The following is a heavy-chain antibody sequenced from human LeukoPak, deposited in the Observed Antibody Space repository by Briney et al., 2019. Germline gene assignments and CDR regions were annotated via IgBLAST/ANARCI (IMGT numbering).Heavy chain of an antibody. Sequence: GGSLRLSCEGSGFTFSTSWMHWVRQAPGKGLVWVSRIDSDGSRITYADSVKGRFTISRDNAKNTVYLQMNSLRAEDTAVYYCASGGPSGGFDYWGQGTLVTVSS. CDR2: IDSDGSRI. CDR3: ASGGPSGGFDY. J-gene: IGHJ4*02. D-gene: IGHD2-15*01. V-gene: IGHV3-74*03. CDR1: GFTFSTSW.